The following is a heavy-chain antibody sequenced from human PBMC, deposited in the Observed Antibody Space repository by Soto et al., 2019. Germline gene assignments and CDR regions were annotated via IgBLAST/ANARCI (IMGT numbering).Heavy chain of an antibody. V-gene: IGHV4-59*02. Sequence: KTSETLSLTCTVSGGSVNNYYWSWIRQPPGKGLEWIGYIYYSGSTNYNPSLKSRVTVSLDTSKSQFSLKLSSVTAADTAVYYCARVPNYRPYYYYYAVDVWGQGTTVTVSS. D-gene: IGHD4-4*01. J-gene: IGHJ6*02. CDR2: IYYSGST. CDR3: ARVPNYRPYYYYYAVDV. CDR1: GGSVNNYY.